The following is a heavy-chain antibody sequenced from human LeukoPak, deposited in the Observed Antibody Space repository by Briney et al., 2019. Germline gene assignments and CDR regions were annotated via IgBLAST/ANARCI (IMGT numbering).Heavy chain of an antibody. CDR1: GFTFSSFW. Sequence: GGSLRLSCEVSGFTFSSFWMNWVRQAPGKGLEWVANIKQDGSEKYYVDSVKGRFTISRDNAKNSLFLQMNSLRAEDTAVYYCARDATPHGIIFDIWGQGTLVTVSS. V-gene: IGHV3-7*05. CDR3: ARDATPHGIIFDI. CDR2: IKQDGSEK. D-gene: IGHD3-16*01. J-gene: IGHJ4*02.